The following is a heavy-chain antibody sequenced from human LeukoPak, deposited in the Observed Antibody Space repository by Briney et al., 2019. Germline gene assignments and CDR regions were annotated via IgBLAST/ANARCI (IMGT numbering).Heavy chain of an antibody. Sequence: GGSLRLSCAASGFTFSSYSMNWVRQAPGKGLEWVANIKQDGSEKYYVDSVKGRFTISRDNAKNSLYLQMNSLRAEDTAVYYCARTPLYGVVVVAASYFDYWGQGTLVTVSS. CDR1: GFTFSSYS. CDR3: ARTPLYGVVVVAASYFDY. J-gene: IGHJ4*02. V-gene: IGHV3-7*01. CDR2: IKQDGSEK. D-gene: IGHD2-15*01.